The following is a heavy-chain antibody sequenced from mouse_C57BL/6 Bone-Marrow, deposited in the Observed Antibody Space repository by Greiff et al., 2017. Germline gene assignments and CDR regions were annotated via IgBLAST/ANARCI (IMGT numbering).Heavy chain of an antibody. V-gene: IGHV5-15*04. Sequence: GQRVESGGGLVQPGGSLKLSCAASGFTFSDYGMAWVRQAPRKGPEWVAFISNLAYSIYYADTVTGRFTISRENAKNTLYLQMSSLKSEDTAMYYCARLYGNYPAYWGQGTLVTVSA. J-gene: IGHJ3*01. CDR1: GFTFSDYG. D-gene: IGHD2-1*01. CDR3: ARLYGNYPAY. CDR2: ISNLAYSI.